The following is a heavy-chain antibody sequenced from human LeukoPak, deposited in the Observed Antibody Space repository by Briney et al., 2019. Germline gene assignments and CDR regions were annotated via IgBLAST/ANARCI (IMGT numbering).Heavy chain of an antibody. V-gene: IGHV3-30-3*01. Sequence: GRSLRLSCAASGFTFSSYAMHWVRQAPGKGLEWVAVISYDGSNKYYADSVKGRFTISRGNSKNTLYLQMNSLRAEDTAVYYCARGYGDYSAGYYYYYGMDVWGQGTTVTVSS. CDR3: ARGYGDYSAGYYYYYGMDV. D-gene: IGHD4-17*01. J-gene: IGHJ6*02. CDR1: GFTFSSYA. CDR2: ISYDGSNK.